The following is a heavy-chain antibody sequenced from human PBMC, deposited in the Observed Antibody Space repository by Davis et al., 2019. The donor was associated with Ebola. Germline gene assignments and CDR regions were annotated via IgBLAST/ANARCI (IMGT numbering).Heavy chain of an antibody. CDR3: ARGLRSGGYCSSTSCRYQYYFDY. CDR2: IYHSGST. D-gene: IGHD2-2*01. J-gene: IGHJ4*02. Sequence: PSETLSLTCAVSGGSISSSNWWSWVRQPPGKGLEWIGEIYHSGSTNYNPSLKSRVTISVDTSKNQFSLKLSSVTAADTAVYYCARGLRSGGYCSSTSCRYQYYFDYWGQGTLVTVSS. V-gene: IGHV4-4*02. CDR1: GGSISSSNW.